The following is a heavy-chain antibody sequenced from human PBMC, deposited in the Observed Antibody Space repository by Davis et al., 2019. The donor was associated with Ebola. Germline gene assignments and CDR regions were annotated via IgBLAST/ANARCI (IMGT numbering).Heavy chain of an antibody. CDR2: IRSKAKSYAT. V-gene: IGHV3-73*01. Sequence: GESLKISCAASGFTFSGSGIHWVRQASGKGLEWVGRIRSKAKSYATAYAASIKGRFTISRDDSKNTAYLQMNRLKTEDTAVYYCTTTTVTDDYWGQGTLVTVSS. D-gene: IGHD4-17*01. CDR1: GFTFSGSG. CDR3: TTTTVTDDY. J-gene: IGHJ4*02.